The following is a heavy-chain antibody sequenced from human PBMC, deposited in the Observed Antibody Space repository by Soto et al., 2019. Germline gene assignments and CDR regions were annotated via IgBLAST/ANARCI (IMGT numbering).Heavy chain of an antibody. V-gene: IGHV4-39*01. CDR2: IYYSGST. D-gene: IGHD6-13*01. Sequence: QLQLQESGPGLVKPSETLSLTCNVYGGSISTSSYYWGWIRQPPGKGLEWIGYIYYSGSTYYNPSLKSRVNISVDTSMSQLSLKLSAVTAAASAVYYCAIPSPVAATEPGCVDFWGQGTLVSVSS. CDR3: AIPSPVAATEPGCVDF. CDR1: GGSISTSSYY. J-gene: IGHJ4*02.